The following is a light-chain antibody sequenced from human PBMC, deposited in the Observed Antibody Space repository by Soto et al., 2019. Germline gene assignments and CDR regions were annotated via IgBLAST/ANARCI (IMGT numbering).Light chain of an antibody. V-gene: IGKV1-9*01. J-gene: IGKJ1*01. Sequence: IQLTQSPSSLSASVVGSFTITFLASHGINNYLAWYQQKPGKAPNLLIYAASTLQSGVPSRFSGSGSGTEFTLTISSLRPEDFATYYCHQLNSYPQTFGQGTKVDIK. CDR1: HGINNY. CDR2: AAS. CDR3: HQLNSYPQT.